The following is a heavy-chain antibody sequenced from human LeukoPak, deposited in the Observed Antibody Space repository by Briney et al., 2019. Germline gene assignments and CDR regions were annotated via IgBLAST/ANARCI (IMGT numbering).Heavy chain of an antibody. CDR1: GFTFSSYG. CDR2: IWYDGSNK. J-gene: IGHJ1*01. Sequence: KTGRSLRLSCAASGFTFSSYGMHWVRQAPGKGLEWVAVIWYDGSNKYYADSVKGRFTISRDNSKNTLYLQMNSLRAEDTAVYYCARDMAQQWPEYLQHWGQGTLVTVSS. D-gene: IGHD6-19*01. CDR3: ARDMAQQWPEYLQH. V-gene: IGHV3-33*01.